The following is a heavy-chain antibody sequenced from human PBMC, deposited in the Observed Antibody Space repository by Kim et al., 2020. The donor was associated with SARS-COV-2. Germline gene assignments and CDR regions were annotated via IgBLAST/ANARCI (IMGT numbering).Heavy chain of an antibody. CDR2: T. J-gene: IGHJ6*02. D-gene: IGHD3-3*02. V-gene: IGHV4-4*02. Sequence: TNYTPSLKSRVTISVDKSKNQFSLKLSSVTAADTAVYYCARDGHFYGMDVWGQGTTVTVSS. CDR3: ARDGHFYGMDV.